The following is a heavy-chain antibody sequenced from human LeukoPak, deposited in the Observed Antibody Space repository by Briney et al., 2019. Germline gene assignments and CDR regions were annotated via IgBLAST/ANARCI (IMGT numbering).Heavy chain of an antibody. D-gene: IGHD1-26*01. CDR2: ICWSSANV. Sequence: GGSLRLSCAASGFTFDDYAMHWVRQDPGKGLEWVSGICWSSANVGYADSVKGRFSISRDNAKNSLYLQMNSLRVEDTALYYCAKDMSSGSYKGFLEYWGQGALVTVSS. J-gene: IGHJ4*01. CDR3: AKDMSSGSYKGFLEY. V-gene: IGHV3-9*01. CDR1: GFTFDDYA.